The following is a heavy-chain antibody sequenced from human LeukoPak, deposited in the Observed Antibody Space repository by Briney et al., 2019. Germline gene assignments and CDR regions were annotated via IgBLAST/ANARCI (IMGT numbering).Heavy chain of an antibody. CDR1: GGSINSGTYY. D-gene: IGHD6-6*01. CDR3: ARGEKGSSSGSINY. J-gene: IGHJ4*02. Sequence: SETLSLTCTASGGSINSGTYYWSWIRQPAGQGLEWSGRMYTSGSTNYNPSLESRVTISVDTSKNQFSLKLSSVTAADTAVYYCARGEKGSSSGSINYWGQGTLVTVSS. CDR2: MYTSGST. V-gene: IGHV4-61*02.